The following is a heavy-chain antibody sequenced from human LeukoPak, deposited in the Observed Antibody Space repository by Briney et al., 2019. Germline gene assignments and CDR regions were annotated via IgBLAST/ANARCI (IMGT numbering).Heavy chain of an antibody. Sequence: GGSLRLSCAASGFTLSSKYMSWVRQAPGKGLKWVSVIYSGGSTHYADSVKGRFTISRDKSKNTLYLQMNSLRAEDTAVYYCAREESGWYYFDYWGQGTLVTVSS. D-gene: IGHD6-19*01. CDR2: IYSGGST. V-gene: IGHV3-53*01. CDR3: AREESGWYYFDY. CDR1: GFTLSSKY. J-gene: IGHJ4*02.